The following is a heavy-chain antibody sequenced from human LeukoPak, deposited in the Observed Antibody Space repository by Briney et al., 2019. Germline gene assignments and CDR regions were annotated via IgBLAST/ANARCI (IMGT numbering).Heavy chain of an antibody. J-gene: IGHJ4*02. CDR1: GGSISSYY. V-gene: IGHV4-59*08. CDR3: ARQTFPGCFDY. CDR2: IYYSGST. Sequence: SETLSLTCTVSGGSISSYYWSWIRQPPGKGLEWIGYIYYSGSTNYNPSLKSRVTISVDTSKNQFSLKLSSVTAADTAVYYCARQTFPGCFDYWGQGTLVTVPS. D-gene: IGHD6-19*01.